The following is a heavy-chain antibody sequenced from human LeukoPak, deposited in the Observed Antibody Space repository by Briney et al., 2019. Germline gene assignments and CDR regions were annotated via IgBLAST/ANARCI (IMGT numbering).Heavy chain of an antibody. V-gene: IGHV3-30*04. J-gene: IGHJ6*03. CDR3: ARGSPSGYSSAPTLPHYMDV. CDR1: GFTFSSYA. CDR2: ISYDGSNK. Sequence: GGSLRLSCAASGFTFSSYAMHWVRQAPGKGLEWGAVISYDGSNKYYADSVKGRFTISRDNSKKTLYLQMNSLRAEDTAVYYCARGSPSGYSSAPTLPHYMDVWGKGTTVTVSS. D-gene: IGHD6-19*01.